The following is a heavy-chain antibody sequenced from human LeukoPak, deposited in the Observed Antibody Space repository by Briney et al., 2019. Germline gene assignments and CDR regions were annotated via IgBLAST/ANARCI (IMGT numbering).Heavy chain of an antibody. Sequence: HGESLKISCKGSGYSFTNYWIGWVRQMPGKGLEWMGIIYPGDSDTKYSPSFQGQVTISADKSINTVYLQWSSLKASDTAMYYCARLAYCGGDCYRTTRGYFQHWGQGTLVTVSS. V-gene: IGHV5-51*01. CDR1: GYSFTNYW. CDR2: IYPGDSDT. D-gene: IGHD2-21*02. J-gene: IGHJ1*01. CDR3: ARLAYCGGDCYRTTRGYFQH.